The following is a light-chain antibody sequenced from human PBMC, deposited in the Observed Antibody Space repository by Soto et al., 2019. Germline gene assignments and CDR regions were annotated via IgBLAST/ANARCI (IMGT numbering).Light chain of an antibody. Sequence: QSALTQPASVSGSPGQSITISCTGTSSDVGSYNLVSWYQQHPGKAPKLIIYEDTRRPSGVSNRFSGSKSDNTASLTISGLQAEDEADYFCCSYAGTNTYVFATGTKLTVL. CDR3: CSYAGTNTYV. CDR2: EDT. V-gene: IGLV2-23*01. J-gene: IGLJ1*01. CDR1: SSDVGSYNL.